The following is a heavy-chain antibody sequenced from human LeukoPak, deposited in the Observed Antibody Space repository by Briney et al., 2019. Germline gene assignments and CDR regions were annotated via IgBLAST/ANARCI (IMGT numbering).Heavy chain of an antibody. CDR2: INPSGGST. J-gene: IGHJ3*02. D-gene: IGHD6-19*01. V-gene: IGHV1-46*01. Sequence: GASVTVSCKASGYTFTSYYMHWVRQAPGQGLEWMGIINPSGGSTSYAQKFQGRVTMTRDTSTSTVYMELSSLRSEDTAVYYCARVQWHDAFDIWGQGTMVTVSS. CDR1: GYTFTSYY. CDR3: ARVQWHDAFDI.